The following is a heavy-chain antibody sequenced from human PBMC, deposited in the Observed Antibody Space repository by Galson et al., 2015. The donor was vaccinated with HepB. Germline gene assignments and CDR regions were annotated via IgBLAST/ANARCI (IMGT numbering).Heavy chain of an antibody. CDR3: ARAGGGNEEGDDAFDI. Sequence: LSLTCTVSGGSISSSNYYWGWIRQAPGKGLEWIGSISYSGSTYYNPSLKSRVSISVDTSKNQFSLKLSSVTAADTAVYYCARAGGGNEEGDDAFDIWGQGTMVTVSS. J-gene: IGHJ3*02. D-gene: IGHD4-23*01. V-gene: IGHV4-39*07. CDR1: GGSISSSNYY. CDR2: ISYSGST.